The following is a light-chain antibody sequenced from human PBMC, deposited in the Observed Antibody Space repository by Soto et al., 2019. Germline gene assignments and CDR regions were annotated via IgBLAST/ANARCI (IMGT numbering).Light chain of an antibody. CDR3: QQYNKWPRT. Sequence: EIEIKQYPPTLPVPPPAWATLSCRASQSVTTNLAWYQQRPGQAPRLLIYGASTRATGIPDRFSGSGSGTEFTLTISSLQSEDFAVYYCQQYNKWPRTFGQGTKVDIK. CDR1: QSVTTN. J-gene: IGKJ1*01. CDR2: GAS. V-gene: IGKV3-15*01.